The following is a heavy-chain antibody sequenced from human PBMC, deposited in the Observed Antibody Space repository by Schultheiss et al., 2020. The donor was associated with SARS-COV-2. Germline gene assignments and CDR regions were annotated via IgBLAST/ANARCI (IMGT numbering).Heavy chain of an antibody. CDR1: GFTFNNFA. CDR2: VGGDGGRT. CDR3: AKDEGFDY. J-gene: IGHJ4*02. Sequence: GGSLRLSCTASGFTFNNFAMSWVRRAPGRGLEWVSAVGGDGGRTYYADSVKGRFTISRDNSQNTLYLQMNSLRAEDTAIYYCAKDEGFDYWGQGTLVTVSS. V-gene: IGHV3-23*01.